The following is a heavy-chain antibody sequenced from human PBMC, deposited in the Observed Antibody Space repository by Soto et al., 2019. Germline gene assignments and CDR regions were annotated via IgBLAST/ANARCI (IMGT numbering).Heavy chain of an antibody. Sequence: PSETLSLTCTVSGGSISSYYWSWIRQPPGKGLEWIGYIYYSGSTNYNPSLKSRVTISVDTSKNHFSLKLSSVTAADTAVYYCARGTDPNFYGDYAHYFDYWGQGTLVTVSS. V-gene: IGHV4-59*01. CDR1: GGSISSYY. CDR3: ARGTDPNFYGDYAHYFDY. CDR2: IYYSGST. J-gene: IGHJ4*02. D-gene: IGHD4-17*01.